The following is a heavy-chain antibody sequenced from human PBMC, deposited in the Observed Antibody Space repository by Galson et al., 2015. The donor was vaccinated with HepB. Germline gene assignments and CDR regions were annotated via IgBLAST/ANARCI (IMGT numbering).Heavy chain of an antibody. CDR1: GFSVSSNY. CDR2: IYSGGNT. Sequence: SLRLSCAASGFSVSSNYMSWVRQAPGKGLDWVSVIYSGGNTYYADSVKGRFTIPRDNSTNTLHLQMNSLRLEDTAVYYCARDQGDDYVNYYYYYGMDVWGQGTTVTVSS. D-gene: IGHD4-17*01. CDR3: ARDQGDDYVNYYYYYGMDV. V-gene: IGHV3-66*02. J-gene: IGHJ6*02.